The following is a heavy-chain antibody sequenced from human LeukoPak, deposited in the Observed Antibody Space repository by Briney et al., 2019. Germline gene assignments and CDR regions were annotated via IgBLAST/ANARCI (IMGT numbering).Heavy chain of an antibody. D-gene: IGHD3-22*01. CDR3: ARGRDSSGYYYVPDFDY. CDR1: GFTFSSYG. CDR2: IWYDGSNK. Sequence: PGGSLRLSCAASGFTFSSYGMHWVRRAPGKGLEWVAVIWYDGSNKYYADSVKGRFTISRDNSKNTLYLQMNSLRAEDTAVYYCARGRDSSGYYYVPDFDYWGQGTLVTVSS. V-gene: IGHV3-33*01. J-gene: IGHJ4*02.